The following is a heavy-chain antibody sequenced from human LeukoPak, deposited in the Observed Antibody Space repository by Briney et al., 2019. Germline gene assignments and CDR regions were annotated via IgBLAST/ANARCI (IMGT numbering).Heavy chain of an antibody. J-gene: IGHJ4*02. V-gene: IGHV3-21*01. Sequence: GGSLRPSCAASGFTFSSYSMNWVRQAPGKGLEWVSSISSSSSYIYYADSVKGRFTISRDNAKNSLYLQMNSLRAEDTAVYYCARDHDYYDSSGNFDYWGQGTLVTVSS. CDR2: ISSSSSYI. D-gene: IGHD3-22*01. CDR3: ARDHDYYDSSGNFDY. CDR1: GFTFSSYS.